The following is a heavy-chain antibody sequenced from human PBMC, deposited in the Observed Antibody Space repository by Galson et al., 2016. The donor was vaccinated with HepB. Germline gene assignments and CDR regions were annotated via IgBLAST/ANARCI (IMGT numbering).Heavy chain of an antibody. CDR3: ARDYDTSGYYPFHAFDI. Sequence: SETLSLTCTVSGGSISSYYWSWIRQPPGKGLEWIGYIYYSGSTNYNPSLESRVTISVDTSKKQFSLKLSSVTAADTAVYYCARDYDTSGYYPFHAFDIWGQGTMVTVSS. D-gene: IGHD3-22*01. J-gene: IGHJ3*02. V-gene: IGHV4-59*01. CDR1: GGSISSYY. CDR2: IYYSGST.